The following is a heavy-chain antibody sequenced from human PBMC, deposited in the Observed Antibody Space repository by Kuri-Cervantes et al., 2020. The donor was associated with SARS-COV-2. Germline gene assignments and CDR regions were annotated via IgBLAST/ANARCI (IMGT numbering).Heavy chain of an antibody. CDR1: GGSISSSSYY. V-gene: IGHV4-39*07. D-gene: IGHD3-3*01. CDR2: IYYSGST. Sequence: SETLSLTCTVSGGSISSSSYYWGWIRQPPGKGLEWIGSIYYSGSTYYNPSLKSRVTISVDTSKNQFSLKLSSVTAADTAVYYCARGKSLYYDFWSGYLDAFDIWGQGTMVTVSS. J-gene: IGHJ3*02. CDR3: ARGKSLYYDFWSGYLDAFDI.